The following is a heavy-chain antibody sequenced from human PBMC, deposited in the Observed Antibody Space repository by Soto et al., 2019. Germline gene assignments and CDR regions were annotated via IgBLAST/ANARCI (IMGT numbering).Heavy chain of an antibody. Sequence: SETLSLTCTVSGGSISSFYWSWIRQPAGKGLEWIGRIYSGVRNNYNPSLKSRATMSVDTSKNQFSLRLSSVTAADTAMYYCARGSSRWDYWGQGTLVTVSS. CDR3: ARGSSRWDY. CDR1: GGSISSFY. CDR2: IYSGVRN. D-gene: IGHD6-13*01. J-gene: IGHJ4*02. V-gene: IGHV4-4*07.